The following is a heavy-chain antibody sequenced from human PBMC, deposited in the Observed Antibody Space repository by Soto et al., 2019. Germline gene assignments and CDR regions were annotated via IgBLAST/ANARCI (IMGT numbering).Heavy chain of an antibody. CDR1: GGSISSGDYY. D-gene: IGHD5-12*01. CDR2: IYYSGST. V-gene: IGHV4-30-4*01. CDR3: ARGGGYVAFDI. Sequence: ASETLSLTCTVSGGSISSGDYYRSWIRQPPGKGLEWIGYIYYSGSTYYNPSLKSRVTISVDTYKNQFSLKLSSVTAADTAVYYCARGGGYVAFDIWGQGTMVTVSS. J-gene: IGHJ3*02.